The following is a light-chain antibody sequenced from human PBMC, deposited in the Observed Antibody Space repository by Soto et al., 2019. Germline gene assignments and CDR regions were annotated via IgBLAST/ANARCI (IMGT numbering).Light chain of an antibody. J-gene: IGKJ2*03. Sequence: DIHVTQSPSSVSANVGDTVTITCRASQDIRRWLAWYQQKPGKAPNLLISAASNLQSGVPSRFSGRGSGTDFTLTISSLQPEDSATYYCEQASTCPYSFGQGTKVDI. CDR3: EQASTCPYS. V-gene: IGKV1-12*01. CDR1: QDIRRW. CDR2: AAS.